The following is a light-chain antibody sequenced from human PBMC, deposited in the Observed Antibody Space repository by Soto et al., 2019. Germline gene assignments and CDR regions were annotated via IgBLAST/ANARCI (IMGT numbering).Light chain of an antibody. CDR1: QSISSW. Sequence: DIQMTQSPSTLSASVGDTVTITCRASQSISSWLAWYQQKSGKAPKLLISAASSLESGVPPRFSGSGSGTDFTLTITSLQPEDFATYYCQQSHSIPWTFGQGTKVDIK. CDR2: AAS. CDR3: QQSHSIPWT. V-gene: IGKV1-5*01. J-gene: IGKJ1*01.